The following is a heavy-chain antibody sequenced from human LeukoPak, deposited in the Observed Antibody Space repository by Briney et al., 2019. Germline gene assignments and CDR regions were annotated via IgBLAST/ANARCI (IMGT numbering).Heavy chain of an antibody. CDR1: GYTLTAYY. CDR2: MDPHSGGT. Sequence: ASVKVSRTASGYTLTAYYIHWVRQAPGQGREWMGWMDPHSGGTNYAQKFRARVSMTTDTSINTAYLELTGLTSDDTALYYCARAQRTVSGLDVWGQGTTVTVSS. V-gene: IGHV1-2*02. D-gene: IGHD2-2*01. J-gene: IGHJ6*02. CDR3: ARAQRTVSGLDV.